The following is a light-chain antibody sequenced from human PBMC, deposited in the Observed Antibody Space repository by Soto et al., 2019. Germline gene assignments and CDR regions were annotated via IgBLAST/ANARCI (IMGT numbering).Light chain of an antibody. J-gene: IGLJ1*01. Sequence: QSVMTQPPSVSAAPGQKVTISCSGSSSNIGGNSVSWYQQLPGTAPKLLIYDDNKRPSGIPDRFSGSKSGTSATLGITGLQTGDEAEYYCGTWDSSLSVYVFGTGTKLT. CDR2: DDN. CDR3: GTWDSSLSVYV. CDR1: SSNIGGNS. V-gene: IGLV1-51*01.